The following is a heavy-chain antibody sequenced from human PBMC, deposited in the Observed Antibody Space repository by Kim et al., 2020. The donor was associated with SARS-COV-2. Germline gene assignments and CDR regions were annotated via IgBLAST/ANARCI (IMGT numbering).Heavy chain of an antibody. CDR2: IYHSGST. Sequence: SETLSLTCAVSGGSISSSNWWSWVRQPPGKGLEWIGEIYHSGSTNYNPSLKSRVTISVDKSKNQFSLKLSSVTAADTAVYYCARMITMVRGVIRSVWYFDLWGRGTLVTVSS. CDR1: GGSISSSNW. D-gene: IGHD3-10*01. J-gene: IGHJ2*01. V-gene: IGHV4-4*02. CDR3: ARMITMVRGVIRSVWYFDL.